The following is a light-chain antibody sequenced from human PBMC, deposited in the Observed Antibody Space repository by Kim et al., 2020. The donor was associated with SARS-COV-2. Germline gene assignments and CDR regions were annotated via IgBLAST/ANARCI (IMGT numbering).Light chain of an antibody. CDR3: QRRSSWPLT. CDR1: QSVSTY. Sequence: LSPEERATRSCRASQSVSTYLAWYQQGSGQAPRVLIYDASNRATGIPARFSGGGSGTDFTLTISSLQPEDFAVYYCQRRSSWPLTFGGGTKVDIK. J-gene: IGKJ4*01. V-gene: IGKV3-11*01. CDR2: DAS.